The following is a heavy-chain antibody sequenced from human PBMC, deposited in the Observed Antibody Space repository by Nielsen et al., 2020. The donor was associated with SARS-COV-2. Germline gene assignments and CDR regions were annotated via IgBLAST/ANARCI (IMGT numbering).Heavy chain of an antibody. CDR3: VRIDMATISVDY. CDR2: IFYRGNT. J-gene: IGHJ4*02. Sequence: SETLSLTCIVSGGSISTGSHYWSWIRQPPGKGLEWIGYIFYRGNTNYKPSLKSRVTISVDTSKNQFSLKVSSVTAADTAVYYCVRIDMATISVDYWGRGTLVTVSS. D-gene: IGHD5-24*01. CDR1: GGSISTGSHY. V-gene: IGHV4-61*01.